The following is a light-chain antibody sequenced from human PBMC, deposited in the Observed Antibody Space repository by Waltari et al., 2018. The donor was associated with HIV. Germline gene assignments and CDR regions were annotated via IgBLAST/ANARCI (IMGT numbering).Light chain of an antibody. J-gene: IGKJ2*01. CDR1: QSLVYSDGNTY. Sequence: DVVMAQSPLSLPVTLGQPASISSRPSQSLVYSDGNTYLNWFHQRTGQSPRRLIYKVSTRDSGVPDRFSGSGSGTAFTLKISRVEAEDVGVYYCMQGTHWPYTFGQGTNLQIK. V-gene: IGKV2-30*01. CDR3: MQGTHWPYT. CDR2: KVS.